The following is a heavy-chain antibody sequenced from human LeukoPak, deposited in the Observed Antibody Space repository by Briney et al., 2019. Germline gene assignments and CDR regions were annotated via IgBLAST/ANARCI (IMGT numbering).Heavy chain of an antibody. V-gene: IGHV3-30*02. CDR1: GFTFSNYG. Sequence: HPGGSLRLTCAASGFTFSNYGIHWVRQASGKGLEWVAFIRYDGINKYYADSVKGRFTISRDNSKNTLYLQMNSLRVEDTAVYYCVKATTSSTQRPFDFWGPGTLVTVSS. D-gene: IGHD2/OR15-2a*01. CDR2: IRYDGINK. CDR3: VKATTSSTQRPFDF. J-gene: IGHJ4*02.